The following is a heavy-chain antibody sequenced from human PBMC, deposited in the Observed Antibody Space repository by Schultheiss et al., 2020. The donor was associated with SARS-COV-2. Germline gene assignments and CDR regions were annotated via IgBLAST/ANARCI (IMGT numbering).Heavy chain of an antibody. J-gene: IGHJ4*02. CDR2: IYPGDSDA. V-gene: IGHV5-51*01. CDR3: AIPPPLDSSGWYEAGDY. Sequence: GGSLRLSCQGFGYSFSSYWIGWVRQMPGKGLEWMGIIYPGDSDARYSPSFRGQVTMSADTSNDTAYLQWSSLKASDTAIYYCAIPPPLDSSGWYEAGDYWGQGTLVTVSS. CDR1: GYSFSSYW. D-gene: IGHD6-19*01.